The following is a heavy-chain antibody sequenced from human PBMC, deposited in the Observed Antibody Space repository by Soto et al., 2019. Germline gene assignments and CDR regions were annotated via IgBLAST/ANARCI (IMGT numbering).Heavy chain of an antibody. J-gene: IGHJ4*02. V-gene: IGHV6-1*01. Sequence: SQTLSLTCSISGDSVSSNSAAWNWIRQSPSRGLEWLGRTYYRSKWYNDYAVSLKSRITINPDTYKNQFSLQLNSVTPEDTAVYYCAREDSSGWYAKSWYYFDXWGQGTLVTVSX. D-gene: IGHD6-19*01. CDR1: GDSVSSNSAA. CDR2: TYYRSKWYN. CDR3: AREDSSGWYAKSWYYFDX.